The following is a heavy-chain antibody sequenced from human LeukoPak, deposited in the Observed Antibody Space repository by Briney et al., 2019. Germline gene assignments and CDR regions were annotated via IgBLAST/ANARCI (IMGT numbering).Heavy chain of an antibody. CDR3: ARGPAMAPNYYFDY. J-gene: IGHJ4*02. CDR1: GFTVSSNY. CDR2: IYSGGST. V-gene: IGHV3-66*01. D-gene: IGHD5-18*01. Sequence: PGGSLRLSCAATGFTVSSNYMSWVRQAPGKGLEWVSVIYSGGSTYYADSVKGRFTISRDNSKNTLYLQMNSLRAEDTAVYYCARGPAMAPNYYFDYWGQGTLVTVSS.